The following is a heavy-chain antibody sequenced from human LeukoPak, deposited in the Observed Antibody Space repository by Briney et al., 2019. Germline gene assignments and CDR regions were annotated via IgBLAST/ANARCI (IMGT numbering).Heavy chain of an antibody. Sequence: SETLSLTCTASGGPISSYQWSWIRQPPGKGLEWIGYIYYSGTNNYNPALKSRVTMSLDTSKNQFSLKLSSVTAADTAVYYCARRTTVTPNWFDPWGQGTLVTVSS. J-gene: IGHJ5*02. CDR3: ARRTTVTPNWFDP. CDR2: IYYSGTN. D-gene: IGHD4-17*01. CDR1: GGPISSYQ. V-gene: IGHV4-59*08.